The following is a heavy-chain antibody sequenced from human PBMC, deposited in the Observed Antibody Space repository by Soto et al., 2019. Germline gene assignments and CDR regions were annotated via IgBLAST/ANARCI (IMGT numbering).Heavy chain of an antibody. V-gene: IGHV3-33*01. CDR2: IWYDGSNK. D-gene: IGHD6-13*01. CDR3: ARDIIAIYGMDV. J-gene: IGHJ6*02. Sequence: HPGGSLRLSCAASGFTFSSYGMHWVRQAPGKGLEWVAVIWYDGSNKYYADSVKGRFTISRDNSKNTLYLQMNSLRAEDTAVYYCARDIIAIYGMDVWGQGTTVTVSS. CDR1: GFTFSSYG.